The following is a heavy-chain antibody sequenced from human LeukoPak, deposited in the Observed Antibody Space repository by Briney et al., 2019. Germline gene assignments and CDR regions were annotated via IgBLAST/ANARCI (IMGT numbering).Heavy chain of an antibody. D-gene: IGHD3-10*01. V-gene: IGHV1-69*13. CDR1: GGTFSSYA. CDR2: IIPIFGTA. Sequence: GASVKVSCKASGGTFSSYAISWVRQAPGQGLEWMGGIIPIFGTANYAQKFQGRVTITADESTSTAYMELSSLRSEDMAVYYCARDFRGSGSYYNGGGFDPWGQGTLVTVSS. CDR3: ARDFRGSGSYYNGGGFDP. J-gene: IGHJ5*02.